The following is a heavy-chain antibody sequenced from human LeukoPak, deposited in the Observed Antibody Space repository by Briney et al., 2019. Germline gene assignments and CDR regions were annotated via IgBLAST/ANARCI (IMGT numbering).Heavy chain of an antibody. CDR2: ITTYNGNR. V-gene: IGHV1-18*01. CDR3: ARDNDKVVDH. D-gene: IGHD1-1*01. Sequence: ASVKVSCKTSGYTFSNYGISWVRQAPGQGLEWMGWITTYNGNRLYAQRFQGRITLTTDTSTSTSYMELRSLEYDDTAIYYCARDNDKVVDHWGQGTLVTVSS. J-gene: IGHJ4*01. CDR1: GYTFSNYG.